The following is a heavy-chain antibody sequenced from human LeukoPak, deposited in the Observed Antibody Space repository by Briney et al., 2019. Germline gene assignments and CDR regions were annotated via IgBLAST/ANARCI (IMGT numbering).Heavy chain of an antibody. J-gene: IGHJ5*02. CDR1: GYTFTDYY. V-gene: IGHV1-2*02. Sequence: ASVRVSCKASGYTFTDYYIHWVRQAPGQGLEWMGWINPNGGGTNYAQKFQGRVTMTRDTSINTAYMELSRLRSDDTAVYYCAREGRSNYVRDWFDPWGQGTLVTVSS. CDR3: AREGRSNYVRDWFDP. CDR2: INPNGGGT. D-gene: IGHD4-11*01.